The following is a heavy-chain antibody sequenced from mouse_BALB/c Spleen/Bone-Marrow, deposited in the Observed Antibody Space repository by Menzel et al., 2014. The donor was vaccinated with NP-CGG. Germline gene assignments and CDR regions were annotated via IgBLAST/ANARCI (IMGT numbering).Heavy chain of an antibody. V-gene: IGHV1-84*02. CDR2: IYPGSDSS. J-gene: IGHJ4*01. Sequence: QVQLQQPGPELVKPGASVKIPCKASGYTFTDYYINWVKQKPGQGLEWIGWIYPGSDSSKYNERFKGKATLTVDTSSSTAYMQLSSLTSEDTAVYFCTKDYGYVDAMDYWGQGTSVTVSS. CDR1: GYTFTDYY. CDR3: TKDYGYVDAMDY. D-gene: IGHD1-2*01.